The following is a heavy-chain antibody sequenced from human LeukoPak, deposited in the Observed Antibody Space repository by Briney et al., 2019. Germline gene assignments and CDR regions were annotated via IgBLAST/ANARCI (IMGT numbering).Heavy chain of an antibody. CDR3: ARVRGTEYCFDY. CDR2: MNPNSGNT. V-gene: IGHV1-8*01. CDR1: GYTFTSYD. Sequence: GASVKVSCKASGYTFTSYDINWVRQATGQGLEWMGWMNPNSGNTGYAQKFQGRVTMTRNTSISTAYMELSSLRSEDTAVYYCARVRGTEYCFDYWGQGTLVTVSS. J-gene: IGHJ4*02. D-gene: IGHD1-7*01.